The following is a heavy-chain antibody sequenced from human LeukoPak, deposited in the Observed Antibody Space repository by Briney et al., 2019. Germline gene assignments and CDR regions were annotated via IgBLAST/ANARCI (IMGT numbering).Heavy chain of an antibody. D-gene: IGHD3-22*01. J-gene: IGHJ4*02. Sequence: ASVKVSYKVSGYTLTELSMHWVRQAPGKGLEWMGGFDPEDGETIYAQKFQGRVTMTEDTSTDTAYMELSSLRSEDTAVYYCATVITMIGGVGYFDYWGQGTLVTVSS. CDR2: FDPEDGET. CDR1: GYTLTELS. V-gene: IGHV1-24*01. CDR3: ATVITMIGGVGYFDY.